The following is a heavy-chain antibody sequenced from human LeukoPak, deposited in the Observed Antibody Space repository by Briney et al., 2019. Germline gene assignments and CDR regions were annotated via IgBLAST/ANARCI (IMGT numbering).Heavy chain of an antibody. CDR2: ISSSSYI. CDR3: ARDRYGDYACDY. J-gene: IGHJ4*02. V-gene: IGHV3-21*01. D-gene: IGHD4-17*01. Sequence: KTGGSLRLSCAASGFTFSSYSMNWVRQAPGKGLEWVSSISSSSYIYYADSVKGRFTISRDNAKNSLYLQMNSLRAEDTAVYYCARDRYGDYACDYWGQGTLVTVSS. CDR1: GFTFSSYS.